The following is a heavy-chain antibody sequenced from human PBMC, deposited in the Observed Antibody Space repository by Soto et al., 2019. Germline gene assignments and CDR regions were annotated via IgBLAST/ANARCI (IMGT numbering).Heavy chain of an antibody. CDR2: ISWNSAGI. Sequence: PGGSLRLSCAASGFTFDDYVMHWVRQAPGKGLEWVSGISWNSAGIAYADSVKGRFTISRDNAKNSLYLQMNSLRAEDTAFYYCAKDINYDILTGYSDYWGQGTLVTVSS. D-gene: IGHD3-9*01. CDR3: AKDINYDILTGYSDY. J-gene: IGHJ4*02. V-gene: IGHV3-9*01. CDR1: GFTFDDYV.